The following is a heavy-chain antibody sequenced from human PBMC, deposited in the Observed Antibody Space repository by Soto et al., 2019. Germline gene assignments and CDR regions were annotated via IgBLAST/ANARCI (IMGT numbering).Heavy chain of an antibody. CDR3: ARDRFYYGSGAPAHYFDY. V-gene: IGHV4-31*03. CDR2: IYYSGST. D-gene: IGHD3-10*01. Sequence: PSETLSLTCTVSGGSISSGGYYWSWIRQHPGKGLEWIGYIYYSGSTYYNPSLKSRVTISVDTSKNQFSLKLSSVTAADTAVYYCARDRFYYGSGAPAHYFDYWGQGTLVTVSS. J-gene: IGHJ4*02. CDR1: GGSISSGGYY.